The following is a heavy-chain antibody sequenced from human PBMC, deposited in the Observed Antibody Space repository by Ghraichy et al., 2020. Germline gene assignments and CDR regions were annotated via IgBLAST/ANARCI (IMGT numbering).Heavy chain of an antibody. CDR3: ARDSIDYGDSDAFDI. J-gene: IGHJ3*02. D-gene: IGHD4-17*01. Sequence: SVKVSCKASGYTFTSYGISWVRQAPGQGLEWMGWISTYNGNTNYAQNLQGRVTMTTDTSTSTAYMELRSLRSDDTAVYYCARDSIDYGDSDAFDIWGQGTMVTVSS. V-gene: IGHV1-18*04. CDR2: ISTYNGNT. CDR1: GYTFTSYG.